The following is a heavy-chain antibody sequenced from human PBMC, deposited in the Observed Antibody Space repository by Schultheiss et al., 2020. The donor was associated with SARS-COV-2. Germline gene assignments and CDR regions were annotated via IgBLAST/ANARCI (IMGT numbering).Heavy chain of an antibody. J-gene: IGHJ4*02. Sequence: ASVKVSCKASGYTFTSYGISWVRQAPGQGLEWMGWISAYNGNTNYAQKFQGRVTITADESTNTAYMELSSLRSEDTAVYYCARARQSGDFIWGVSSLGYWGQGTLVTVSS. CDR3: ARARQSGDFIWGVSSLGY. CDR1: GYTFTSYG. D-gene: IGHD3-16*01. CDR2: ISAYNGNT. V-gene: IGHV1-18*01.